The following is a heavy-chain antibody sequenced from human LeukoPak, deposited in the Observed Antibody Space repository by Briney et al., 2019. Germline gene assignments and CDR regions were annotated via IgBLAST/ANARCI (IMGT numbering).Heavy chain of an antibody. Sequence: SDPLSLPHSVSCRPHKYYYWLWIGQPAGKGLEWIGCIYPSGSPNYNPSLKSRVTMSVDTHKKQFSLNLTSVTAADTAVYYCARVAYGSEGKASFDPWGQGTLVTVSS. CDR3: ARVAYGSEGKASFDP. CDR2: IYPSGSP. J-gene: IGHJ5*02. CDR1: CRPHKYYY. D-gene: IGHD3-10*01. V-gene: IGHV4-4*07.